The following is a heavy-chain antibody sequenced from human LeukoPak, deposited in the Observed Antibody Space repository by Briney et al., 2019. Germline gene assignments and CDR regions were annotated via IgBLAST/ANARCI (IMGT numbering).Heavy chain of an antibody. J-gene: IGHJ4*02. D-gene: IGHD6-6*01. CDR3: ARWGSYSSSSTFGY. V-gene: IGHV4-59*01. CDR1: GGSISSNY. CDR2: IHYSGST. Sequence: SETLSLTCTVPGGSISSNYWSWIRQPPGKGLEWIGDIHYSGSTNYNPSLKSRVTISVDTSKNQFSLKLTSVTAADTAVYYCARWGSYSSSSTFGYWGQGTLVTVSS.